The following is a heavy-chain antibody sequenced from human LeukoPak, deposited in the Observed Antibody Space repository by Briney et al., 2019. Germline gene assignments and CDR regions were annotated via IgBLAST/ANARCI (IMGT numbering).Heavy chain of an antibody. Sequence: GGSLRLSCAASGFTFNNAWMTWVRQAPGEGLEWVGRIKGKHDGGTTDYAAPVKGRFTISRDDSKNTLFLQMNSLKTEDTAVYYCTTDDYSNCGHWDQGTLVTVSS. V-gene: IGHV3-15*01. CDR3: TTDDYSNCGH. D-gene: IGHD4-11*01. CDR1: GFTFNNAW. J-gene: IGHJ4*02. CDR2: IKGKHDGGTT.